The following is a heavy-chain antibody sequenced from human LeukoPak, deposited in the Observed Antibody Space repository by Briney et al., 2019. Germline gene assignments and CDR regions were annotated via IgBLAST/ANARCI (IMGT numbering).Heavy chain of an antibody. Sequence: GGSLRLSCAASGFIFSNNIMNWVRQAPGKGLEWVSVIYSGGSTYYADSVKGRFTISRDNSKNTLYLQMNSLRAEDTAVYYCARRYLYDFWSGYAPWGQGTLVTVSS. D-gene: IGHD3-3*01. J-gene: IGHJ5*02. CDR3: ARRYLYDFWSGYAP. CDR1: GFIFSNNI. CDR2: IYSGGST. V-gene: IGHV3-66*02.